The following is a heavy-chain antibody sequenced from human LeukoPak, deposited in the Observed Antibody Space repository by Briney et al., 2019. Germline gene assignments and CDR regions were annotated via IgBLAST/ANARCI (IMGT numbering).Heavy chain of an antibody. CDR2: IVVGSGNT. V-gene: IGHV1-58*02. J-gene: IGHJ4*02. CDR1: GFTFTSSA. CDR3: AAAYYDSSGYYLAY. Sequence: SVKVSCKASGFTFTSSAMQWVRQARGQRLEWTGWIVVGSGNTNYAQKFQERVTITRDMSTSTAYMELSSLRSEDTAVYYCAAAYYDSSGYYLAYWGQGTLVTVSS. D-gene: IGHD3-22*01.